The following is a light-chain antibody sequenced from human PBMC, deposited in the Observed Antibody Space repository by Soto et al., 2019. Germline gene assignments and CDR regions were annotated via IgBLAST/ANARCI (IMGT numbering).Light chain of an antibody. Sequence: EIVLTQSPATLSLSPGERATLSCRASQNVANYLDWYQQKPGQAPRLLIYESSNRATGIAARFSGSGSGTDFTLTISSLQSEDFAVYYCQQYNNWPRTFGQGTMV. J-gene: IGKJ1*01. CDR3: QQYNNWPRT. CDR2: ESS. V-gene: IGKV3-11*01. CDR1: QNVANY.